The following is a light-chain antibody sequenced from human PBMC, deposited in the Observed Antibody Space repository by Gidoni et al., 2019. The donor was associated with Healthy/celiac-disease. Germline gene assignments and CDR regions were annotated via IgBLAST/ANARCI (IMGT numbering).Light chain of an antibody. J-gene: IGLJ1*01. CDR2: EGS. Sequence: QSALTQPAYVSGSPGQSITISCTGTSSDVGSYNLVSWYQQHPGKAPKLMLYEGSKRPSGVSNRFSGSKSGNTASLTISGLQAEDEADYYCCSYAGSSTYVFGIGTKVTVL. CDR1: SSDVGSYNL. V-gene: IGLV2-23*01. CDR3: CSYAGSSTYV.